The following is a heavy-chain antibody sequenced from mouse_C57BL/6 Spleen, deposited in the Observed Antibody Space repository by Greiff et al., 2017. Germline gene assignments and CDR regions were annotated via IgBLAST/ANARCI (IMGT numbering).Heavy chain of an antibody. CDR1: GYAFSSSW. J-gene: IGHJ3*01. D-gene: IGHD2-3*01. CDR2: IYPGDGDT. Sequence: QVQLQQSGPELVKPGASVKISCKASGYAFSSSWMNWVKQRPGKGLEWIGRIYPGDGDTNYNGKFKGKATLTADKSSSTAYMQLSSLTSEDSAVYVCARERAYVGYCAYWGEGTLVTVSA. CDR3: ARERAYVGYCAY. V-gene: IGHV1-82*01.